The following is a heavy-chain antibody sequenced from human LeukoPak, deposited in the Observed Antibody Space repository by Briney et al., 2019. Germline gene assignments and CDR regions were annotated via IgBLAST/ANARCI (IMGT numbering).Heavy chain of an antibody. Sequence: GGSLRLSCAASGFTFSSYAMNWVRQAPGKGLEWVSVISGSGGSTDYADSVKGRFTISRDNSKNTPYLQMNSLRAEDTAVYYCVKDRSGGYRVFDHWGQGTQVTVSS. V-gene: IGHV3-23*01. J-gene: IGHJ4*02. CDR3: VKDRSGGYRVFDH. CDR2: ISGSGGST. CDR1: GFTFSSYA. D-gene: IGHD6-19*01.